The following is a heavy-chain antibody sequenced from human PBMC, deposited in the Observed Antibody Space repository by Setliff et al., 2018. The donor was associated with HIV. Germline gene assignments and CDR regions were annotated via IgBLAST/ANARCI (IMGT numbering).Heavy chain of an antibody. CDR1: GGSVSSVNYY. CDR2: IGQDGSEK. D-gene: IGHD3-16*01. J-gene: IGHJ4*02. CDR3: AAVPWGHSSLIIDH. V-gene: IGHV3-7*01. Sequence: PSETLSLTCSVSGGSVSSVNYYWSWTRQPPGKGLEWVANIGQDGSEKNYVDSVKGRFTISRDNAKNSMDLQMHSLRVEDTAVYYCAAVPWGHSSLIIDHWGQGTPVTVSS.